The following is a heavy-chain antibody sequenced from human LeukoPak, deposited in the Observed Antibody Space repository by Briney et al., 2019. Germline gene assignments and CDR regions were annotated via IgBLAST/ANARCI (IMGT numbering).Heavy chain of an antibody. CDR1: GYTFTSYG. Sequence: GASVKVSCKASGYTFTSYGISWVRQAPGQGLEWMGWISAYNGNTNYAQKLQGRVTMTTDTSTSTAYMELRSLRSDDTAVYYCARGVATVIQHDAFDIWGQGTMVTVSS. CDR2: ISAYNGNT. CDR3: ARGVATVIQHDAFDI. V-gene: IGHV1-18*01. D-gene: IGHD4-17*01. J-gene: IGHJ3*02.